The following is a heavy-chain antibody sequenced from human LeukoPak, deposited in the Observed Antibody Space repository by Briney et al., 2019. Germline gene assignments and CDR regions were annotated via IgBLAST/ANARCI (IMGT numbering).Heavy chain of an antibody. V-gene: IGHV1-18*01. CDR2: ISAYNGNT. J-gene: IGHJ4*02. D-gene: IGHD3-22*01. Sequence: ASVKVSCKASGYTFTSYGISWVRQAPGQGLEWMGWISAYNGNTNYAQKLQGRVTMTTDTSTSTAYMELRSLRSDDTAVYYCARYYYDSSGYPLADYWGQGTLVTVSS. CDR1: GYTFTSYG. CDR3: ARYYYDSSGYPLADY.